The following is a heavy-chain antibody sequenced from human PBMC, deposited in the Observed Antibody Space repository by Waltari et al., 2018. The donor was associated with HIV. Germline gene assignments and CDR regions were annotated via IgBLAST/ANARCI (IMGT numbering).Heavy chain of an antibody. CDR1: ALIFSHYG. Sequence: QVQLVESGGGVVQPGRSVLLSCAVPALIFSHYGMHWVRQAPGKGLEWVAVISYDGSKKYYADSRKGRFTISRDNSRDTLYLQMNSLRADDAATYYCAKATGGESWAFDYWGQGTLVTVSS. J-gene: IGHJ4*02. CDR3: AKATGGESWAFDY. CDR2: ISYDGSKK. V-gene: IGHV3-30*18. D-gene: IGHD3-16*01.